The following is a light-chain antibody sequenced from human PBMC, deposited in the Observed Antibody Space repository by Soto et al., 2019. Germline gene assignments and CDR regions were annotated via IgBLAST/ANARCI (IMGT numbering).Light chain of an antibody. CDR2: EVT. CDR1: SDDVGTYDY. V-gene: IGLV2-8*01. Sequence: QSALTQPPSASGSPGQSVTISCTGSSDDVGTYDYVSWYQQHPGRAPKLIIFEVTKRPSGVPDRFSGSKSSNTASLTISGLQPDDEADYYCCTDTGRDFYILGGGTKLTVL. J-gene: IGLJ2*01. CDR3: CTDTGRDFYI.